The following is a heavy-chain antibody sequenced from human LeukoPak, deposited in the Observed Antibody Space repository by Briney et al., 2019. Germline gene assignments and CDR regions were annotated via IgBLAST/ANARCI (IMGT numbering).Heavy chain of an antibody. J-gene: IGHJ4*02. Sequence: GGSLRLSCAASGFTVSSNYMSWVRQAPGKGLEWVPVIYSGGSTYYADSVKGRFTISRDNSKNTLYLQMNSLRAEDTAVYYCARVPFGSYGFEYYFDYWGQGTLVTVSS. CDR1: GFTVSSNY. D-gene: IGHD5-18*01. V-gene: IGHV3-53*01. CDR2: IYSGGST. CDR3: ARVPFGSYGFEYYFDY.